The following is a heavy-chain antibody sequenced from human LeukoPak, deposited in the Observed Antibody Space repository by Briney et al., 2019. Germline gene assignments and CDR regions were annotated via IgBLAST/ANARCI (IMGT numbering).Heavy chain of an antibody. V-gene: IGHV4-61*02. Sequence: SQTLSLTCTVSGGSISSGSYYWSWIRQPAGKGLEWIGRIYTSGSTNYNPSLKSRVTISVDTSKNQFSLKLSSVTAADTAVYYCARDLMAGTYYWGQGTLVTVSS. CDR3: ARDLMAGTYY. CDR2: IYTSGST. J-gene: IGHJ4*02. CDR1: GGSISSGSYY. D-gene: IGHD6-19*01.